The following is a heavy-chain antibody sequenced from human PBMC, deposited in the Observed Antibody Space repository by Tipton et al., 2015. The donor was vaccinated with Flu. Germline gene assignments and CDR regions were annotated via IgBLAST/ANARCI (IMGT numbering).Heavy chain of an antibody. Sequence: TLSLTCAVSGYSISSGYYWGWIRQPPGKGLEWIGSIYHSGSTYYNPSLKSRVTISVDTSKNQFPLKLSSVTAADTAVYYCARDPPWYSRGPEYYFDYWGQGTLVTVSS. D-gene: IGHD6-19*01. CDR2: IYHSGST. CDR1: GYSISSGYY. J-gene: IGHJ4*02. CDR3: ARDPPWYSRGPEYYFDY. V-gene: IGHV4-38-2*02.